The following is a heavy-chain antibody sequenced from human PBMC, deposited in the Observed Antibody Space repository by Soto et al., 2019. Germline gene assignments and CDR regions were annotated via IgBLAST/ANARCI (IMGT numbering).Heavy chain of an antibody. J-gene: IGHJ4*02. Sequence: EVQLLESGGGLVQPGGSLRLSCAASGFTFSSYAMSWVRQAPGKGLEWVSAISGSGGSTYYADSVKGRFTISRDNSKNTLYLQMNSLRAEVTAVYYCAKDLPTYYDFWSGYSNFDYWGQGTLVTVSS. D-gene: IGHD3-3*01. V-gene: IGHV3-23*01. CDR3: AKDLPTYYDFWSGYSNFDY. CDR2: ISGSGGST. CDR1: GFTFSSYA.